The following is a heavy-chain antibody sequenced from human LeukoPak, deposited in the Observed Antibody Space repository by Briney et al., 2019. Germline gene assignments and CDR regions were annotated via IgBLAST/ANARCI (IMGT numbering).Heavy chain of an antibody. CDR2: INHSGST. CDR1: GGSFSGYY. V-gene: IGHV4-34*01. D-gene: IGHD6-13*01. CDR3: ARGPYSSSLKYYYYGMDV. J-gene: IGHJ6*02. Sequence: SETLSLTCAVYGGSFSGYYWSWIRQPPGKGLEWIGEINHSGSTNYNPSLKSRVTISVDTSKNQFSLKLSSVTAADTAVYYCARGPYSSSLKYYYYGMDVWGQGTTVTVSS.